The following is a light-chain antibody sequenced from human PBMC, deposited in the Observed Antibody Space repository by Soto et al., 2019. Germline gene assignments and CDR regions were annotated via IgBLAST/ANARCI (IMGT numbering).Light chain of an antibody. CDR2: GVT. J-gene: IGLJ1*01. CDR1: NCDLGGYNY. V-gene: IGLV2-14*01. CDR3: SSYTRSRSYV. Sequence: QSALTQPASVSGSPGQRITISCTGTNCDLGGYNYVSWYRHHPGEAPKLMIYGVTNRPSGVSPRFSGSKSGNTASLTISGLQEDDEADYYCSSYTRSRSYVFGTGTKLTVL.